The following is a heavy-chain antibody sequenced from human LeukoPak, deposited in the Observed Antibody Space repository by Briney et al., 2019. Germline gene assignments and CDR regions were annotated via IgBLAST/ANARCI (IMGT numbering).Heavy chain of an antibody. CDR3: ARVGYSYGYRVAFDI. D-gene: IGHD5-18*01. CDR1: GGSISSSSYY. J-gene: IGHJ3*02. CDR2: IYYSGST. V-gene: IGHV4-39*01. Sequence: SETLSLTCTVSGGSISSSSYYWGWIRQPPGKGLEWIGSIYYSGSTYYNPSLKSRVTISVDTSKNQFSLKRSSVTAAATAVYYCARVGYSYGYRVAFDIWGQGTMVTVSS.